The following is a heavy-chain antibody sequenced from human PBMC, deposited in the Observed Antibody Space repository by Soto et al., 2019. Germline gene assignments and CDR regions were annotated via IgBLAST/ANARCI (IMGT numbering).Heavy chain of an antibody. J-gene: IGHJ4*02. Sequence: ASVKVSCKASGGTFSSYAISWVRQAPGQGLEWMGGIIPIFGTANYAQKFQGRVTITADESTSTAYMELSSLRSEDTAVYCCATSFDSSGYADYWGQGTLVTVSS. CDR1: GGTFSSYA. V-gene: IGHV1-69*13. D-gene: IGHD3-22*01. CDR2: IIPIFGTA. CDR3: ATSFDSSGYADY.